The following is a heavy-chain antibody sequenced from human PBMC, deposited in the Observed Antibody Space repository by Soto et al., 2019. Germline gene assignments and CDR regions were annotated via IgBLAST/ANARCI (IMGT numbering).Heavy chain of an antibody. CDR2: FFYRGTT. CDR1: GGSISSGDTY. CDR3: ARARSRWELFFDY. Sequence: QVQLQESGPGLVKPSQTLSLTCTVSGGSISSGDTYWSWIRQTPGKGLEWIGYFFYRGTTDYNPSLESRITISVDTSENQFSLKLTSVTAADTAVYYCARARSRWELFFDYWGQGTLVTVSS. J-gene: IGHJ4*02. V-gene: IGHV4-30-4*01. D-gene: IGHD1-26*01.